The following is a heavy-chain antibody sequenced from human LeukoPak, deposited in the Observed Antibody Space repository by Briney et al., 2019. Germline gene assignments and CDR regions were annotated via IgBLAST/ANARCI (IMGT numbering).Heavy chain of an antibody. CDR3: ASGGGWVFNN. J-gene: IGHJ4*02. D-gene: IGHD6-19*01. CDR1: GFTFGRYW. CDR2: TNQAGSEK. V-gene: IGHV3-7*01. Sequence: GGSLRLSCTASGFTFGRYWMSWVRQAPGKGLEWVANTNQAGSEKQYVDSVKGRVSISRDNAQSSLFLQMNSLRAEDTAVYYCASGGGWVFNNWGQGTLVTVSS.